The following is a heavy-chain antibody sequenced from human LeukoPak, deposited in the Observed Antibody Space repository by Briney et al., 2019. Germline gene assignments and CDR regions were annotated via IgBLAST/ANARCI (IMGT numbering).Heavy chain of an antibody. D-gene: IGHD4-23*01. Sequence: TSETLSLTCTVSGYSISSGYYWGWIRQPPGKGLEWIGSIYHSGSTYYNPSLKSRVTISVDTSKNQFSLKLSSVTAADTAVYYCARWTTVVTGIDYWGQGTLVTVSS. V-gene: IGHV4-38-2*02. CDR1: GYSISSGYY. CDR3: ARWTTVVTGIDY. J-gene: IGHJ4*02. CDR2: IYHSGST.